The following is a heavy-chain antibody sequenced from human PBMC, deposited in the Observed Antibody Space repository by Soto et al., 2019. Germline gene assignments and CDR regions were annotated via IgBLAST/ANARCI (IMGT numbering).Heavy chain of an antibody. J-gene: IGHJ4*02. CDR3: AANWNFGLNF. CDR1: GFDFSDFH. CDR2: ISSSLGHT. Sequence: GGSLRLSCVASGFDFSDFHISWVRQAPGKGLEWISYISSSLGHTDYAESVKGRFTISRDNAKSSVFLEMSDLRSDDTAVYYCAANWNFGLNFWGQGTLVTVYS. V-gene: IGHV3-11*03. D-gene: IGHD1-1*01.